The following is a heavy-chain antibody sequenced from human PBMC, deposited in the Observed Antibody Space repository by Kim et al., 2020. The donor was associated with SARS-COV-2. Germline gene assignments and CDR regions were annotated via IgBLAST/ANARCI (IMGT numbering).Heavy chain of an antibody. V-gene: IGHV4-34*01. CDR3: ARLEPFFDY. D-gene: IGHD3-3*01. CDR2: INHSGST. CDR1: GGSFSGYY. Sequence: SETLSLTCAVYGGSFSGYYWSWIRQPPGKGLEWIGEINHSGSTNYNPSLKSRVTISVDTSKNQFSLKLSSVTAADTAVYYCARLEPFFDYWGQGTLVTVS. J-gene: IGHJ4*02.